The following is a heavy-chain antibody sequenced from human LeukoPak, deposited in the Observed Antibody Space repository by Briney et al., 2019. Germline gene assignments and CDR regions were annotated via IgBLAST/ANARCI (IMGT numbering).Heavy chain of an antibody. CDR1: GGSIDITDY. Sequence: SETLSLTCGVSGGSIDITDYWSWVRQAPGKGLEWIGEISHDGTTNYNPSLRSRVAMSLDRANNQFSLSLTSVTAADTAVYYCTREDRPFCPFAYWGQGVLVTVSS. J-gene: IGHJ4*02. D-gene: IGHD3-22*01. CDR2: ISHDGTT. CDR3: TREDRPFCPFAY. V-gene: IGHV4-4*02.